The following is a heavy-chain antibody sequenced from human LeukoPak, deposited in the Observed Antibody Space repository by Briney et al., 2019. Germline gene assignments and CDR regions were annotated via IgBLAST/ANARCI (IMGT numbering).Heavy chain of an antibody. J-gene: IGHJ4*02. D-gene: IGHD3-22*01. Sequence: QPGGSLRLSCAASGFTFSRYSMHWVRQAPGKGLVWVSHVNSDGSGTDYADSVKGRFTISRDNSKNTLYLQMNSLRAEDTAVYYCAKELKVPPRHYYDSSGYYFDYWGQGTLVTVSS. CDR3: AKELKVPPRHYYDSSGYYFDY. CDR1: GFTFSRYS. CDR2: VNSDGSGT. V-gene: IGHV3-74*01.